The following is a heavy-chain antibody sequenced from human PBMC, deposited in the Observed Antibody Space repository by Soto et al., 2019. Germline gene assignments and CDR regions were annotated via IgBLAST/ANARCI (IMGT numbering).Heavy chain of an antibody. V-gene: IGHV3-74*01. D-gene: IGHD2-21*02. Sequence: GSLRLSCAASGFTFSSYWMHWVRQAPGKGLVWVSRINSDGSSTSYADSVKGRFTISRDNAKNTLYLQMNSLRAEDTAVYYCARDLAVVTAIRDYYYYGMDVWGQGTTVTVSS. CDR1: GFTFSSYW. J-gene: IGHJ6*02. CDR3: ARDLAVVTAIRDYYYYGMDV. CDR2: INSDGSST.